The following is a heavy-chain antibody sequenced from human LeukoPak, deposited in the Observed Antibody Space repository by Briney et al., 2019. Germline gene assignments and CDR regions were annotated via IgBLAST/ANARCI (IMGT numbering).Heavy chain of an antibody. CDR3: ASGPPSYYYYMDV. CDR1: GFTVSSNY. J-gene: IGHJ6*03. Sequence: KPGGSLRLSCAASGFTVSSNYMSWVRQAPGKGLEWVSYISSSGSTIYYADSVKGRFTISRDNAKNSLYLQMNSLRAEDTAVYYCASGPPSYYYYMDVWGKGTTVTISS. D-gene: IGHD1-14*01. CDR2: ISSSGSTI. V-gene: IGHV3-11*04.